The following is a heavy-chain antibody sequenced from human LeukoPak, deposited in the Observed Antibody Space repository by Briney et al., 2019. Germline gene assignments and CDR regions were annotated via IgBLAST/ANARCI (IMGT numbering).Heavy chain of an antibody. Sequence: GGSLRLSCAASGFTFSSYAMSWVRQAPGKGLEWVSSIKGSGGGTYYADSLKGRFTISRDNSKNTLYLQMNSLRAEDTAVYYCAKERNVVPAAHYFDYWGQGTLVTVSS. D-gene: IGHD2-2*01. CDR1: GFTFSSYA. CDR2: IKGSGGGT. V-gene: IGHV3-23*01. J-gene: IGHJ4*02. CDR3: AKERNVVPAAHYFDY.